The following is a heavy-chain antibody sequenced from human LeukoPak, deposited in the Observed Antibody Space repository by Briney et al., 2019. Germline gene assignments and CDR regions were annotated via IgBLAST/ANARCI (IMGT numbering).Heavy chain of an antibody. J-gene: IGHJ4*02. Sequence: GGSLRLSCAASGFTFSSYAMGWVRQAPGKGLEWVSAISGSGGSTYYADSVKGRFTISRDNSKNTLYLQMNSLRVEDTAVYYCAKGRPPSFGNLELWGQGTLVTASS. V-gene: IGHV3-23*01. CDR1: GFTFSSYA. D-gene: IGHD3-3*01. CDR3: AKGRPPSFGNLEL. CDR2: ISGSGGST.